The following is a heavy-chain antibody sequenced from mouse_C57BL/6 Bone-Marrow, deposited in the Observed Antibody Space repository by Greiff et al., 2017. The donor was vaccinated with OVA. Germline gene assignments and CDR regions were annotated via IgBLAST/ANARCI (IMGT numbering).Heavy chain of an antibody. V-gene: IGHV5-15*01. D-gene: IGHD2-3*01. CDR2: ISNLAYSI. J-gene: IGHJ3*01. CDR1: GFTFSDYG. CDR3: ARGDGYFLFAY. Sequence: EVMLVESGGGLVQPGGSLKLSCAASGFTFSDYGMAWVRQAPRKGPEWVAFISNLAYSIYYADTVTGRFTISRENAKNTLYLEMSSLRSEDTAMYYCARGDGYFLFAYWGQGTLVTVSA.